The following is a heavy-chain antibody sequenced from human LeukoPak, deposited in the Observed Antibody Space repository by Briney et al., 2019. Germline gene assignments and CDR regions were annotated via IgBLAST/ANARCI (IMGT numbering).Heavy chain of an antibody. CDR3: TRVPYGDYWSSDY. CDR1: GFTFNNYW. J-gene: IGHJ4*02. CDR2: IKHDEIEK. D-gene: IGHD4-17*01. Sequence: GGSLRLSCAASGFTFNNYWMSWVRQAPGKGLEWVANIKHDEIEKYYVDSVKGRFTISRDNAKNSVFLQMNSLRVEDTAIYYCTRVPYGDYWSSDYWGQGTLVTVSS. V-gene: IGHV3-7*01.